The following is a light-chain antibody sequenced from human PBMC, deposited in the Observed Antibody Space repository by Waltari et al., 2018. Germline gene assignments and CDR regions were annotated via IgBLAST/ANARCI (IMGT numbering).Light chain of an antibody. V-gene: IGKV1-27*01. J-gene: IGKJ1*01. CDR1: QGVGDS. Sequence: DIQLTQSPSSLSASAGDRVTITCRASQGVGDSVAWSQQKPGKPPTLLNYGASTLHSGVPSRFSGSGSETDFTLTISSLQPEDVATYYCQKYNIAPRTFGPGTKVEIK. CDR2: GAS. CDR3: QKYNIAPRT.